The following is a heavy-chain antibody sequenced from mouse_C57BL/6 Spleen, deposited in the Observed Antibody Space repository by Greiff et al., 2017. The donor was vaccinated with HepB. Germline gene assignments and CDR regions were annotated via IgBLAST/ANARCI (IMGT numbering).Heavy chain of an antibody. CDR3: ARWAITTVVAPYFDV. CDR1: GYTFTSYW. D-gene: IGHD1-1*01. Sequence: VQLQQSGAELAKPGASVKLSCKASGYTFTSYWMHWVKQRPGQGLEWIGYINPSSGYTKYNQKFKDKATLTADKSSSTAYMQLSSLTYEVSAVYYCARWAITTVVAPYFDVWGTGTTVTVSS. V-gene: IGHV1-7*01. CDR2: INPSSGYT. J-gene: IGHJ1*03.